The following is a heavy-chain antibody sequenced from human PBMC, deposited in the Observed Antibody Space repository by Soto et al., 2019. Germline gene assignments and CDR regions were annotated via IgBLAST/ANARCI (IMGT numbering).Heavy chain of an antibody. D-gene: IGHD6-19*01. J-gene: IGHJ6*02. CDR2: IYQSGST. V-gene: IGHV4-30-2*01. CDR1: GGSISSGGYS. CDR3: ARGRSASGKNYGMDV. Sequence: SETLSLTCAVSGGSISSGGYSWNWIRQPPGQGLEWIGFIYQSGSTYYNPSLKSRITISVDRSKNQFSLILNSVTAADTAVYYCARGRSASGKNYGMDVWGQGTTVTVSS.